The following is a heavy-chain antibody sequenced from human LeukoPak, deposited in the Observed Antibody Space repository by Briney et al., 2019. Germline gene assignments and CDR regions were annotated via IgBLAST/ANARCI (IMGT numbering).Heavy chain of an antibody. D-gene: IGHD3-22*01. Sequence: SETLSLTCTVSGGSISSYYWSWIRQPPGKGLEWIGYIYYSGSANYNPSLKSRVTISVDTSKNQFPLKLSSVTAADTAVYYCAREVTYYYDSSGSFDYWGQGTLVTVSS. J-gene: IGHJ4*02. V-gene: IGHV4-59*01. CDR2: IYYSGSA. CDR3: AREVTYYYDSSGSFDY. CDR1: GGSISSYY.